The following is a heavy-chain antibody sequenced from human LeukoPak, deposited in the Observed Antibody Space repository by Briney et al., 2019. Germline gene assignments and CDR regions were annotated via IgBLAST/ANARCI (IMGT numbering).Heavy chain of an antibody. Sequence: SGGSLRLSCAASGFTFSSYGMHWVRQAPGKGLEWVAFIRYDGSNKYYADSVKGRFTISRDNSKNTLYLQMNSLRAEDTAVYYCAKDLPKYYDSSGYLTWGQGTLVTVSS. J-gene: IGHJ4*02. V-gene: IGHV3-30*02. CDR3: AKDLPKYYDSSGYLT. CDR2: IRYDGSNK. CDR1: GFTFSSYG. D-gene: IGHD3-22*01.